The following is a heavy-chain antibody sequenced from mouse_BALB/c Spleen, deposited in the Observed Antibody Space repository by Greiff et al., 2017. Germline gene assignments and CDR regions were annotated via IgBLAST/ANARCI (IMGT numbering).Heavy chain of an antibody. CDR3: VARDYFDY. CDR1: GFTFNTNA. CDR2: IRSKSNNYAT. J-gene: IGHJ2*01. Sequence: GGGLVQPKGSLKLSCAASGFTFNTNAMNWVRQAPGKGLEWVARIRSKSNNYATYYADSVKDRFTISRDDSQSMLYLQMNNLKTEDTAMYYCVARDYFDYWGQGTTLTVSS. D-gene: IGHD3-3*01. V-gene: IGHV10S3*01.